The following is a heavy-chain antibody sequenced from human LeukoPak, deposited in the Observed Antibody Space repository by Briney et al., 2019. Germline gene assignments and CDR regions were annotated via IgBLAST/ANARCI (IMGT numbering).Heavy chain of an antibody. V-gene: IGHV3-33*01. J-gene: IGHJ6*03. Sequence: PGGSLRLSCVASGFTFSSYGMHWVCQAPGKGLEWVAVIWYDGSNKYYADSVKGRFTISRDNSKNTLYLQMNSLRAEDTAVYYCARGPLDYYYYYYMDVWGKGTTVTVSS. CDR2: IWYDGSNK. CDR3: ARGPLDYYYYYYMDV. D-gene: IGHD1-1*01. CDR1: GFTFSSYG.